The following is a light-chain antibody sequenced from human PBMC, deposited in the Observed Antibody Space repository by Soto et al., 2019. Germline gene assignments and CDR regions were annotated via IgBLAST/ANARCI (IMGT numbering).Light chain of an antibody. J-gene: IGKJ4*01. CDR3: QQYRSPPPT. CDR1: PSLSSGY. V-gene: IGKV3-20*01. Sequence: ELVLTQSPCTLSSSAGERATLSCGASPSLSSGYLAWYQQKPGQAPRLVIYGATSRATGLPGRFSGSGSGTDFTLTVSGLETDDLAVYDGQQYRSPPPTFGGGTKVDIK. CDR2: GAT.